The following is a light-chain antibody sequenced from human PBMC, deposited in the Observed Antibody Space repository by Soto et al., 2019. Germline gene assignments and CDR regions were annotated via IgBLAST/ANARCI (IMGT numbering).Light chain of an antibody. CDR1: QSVSSSY. CDR2: GAS. Sequence: EVVMRQSPATLSLSPGERATLSCRASQSVSSSYLAWYQQKPGQAPRLLIYGASSRGTGIPDRFSGSGSGTDFTLTISRLEPEDFAVYYCQQYGSSPRTFGQGTKVDI. CDR3: QQYGSSPRT. V-gene: IGKV3-20*01. J-gene: IGKJ1*01.